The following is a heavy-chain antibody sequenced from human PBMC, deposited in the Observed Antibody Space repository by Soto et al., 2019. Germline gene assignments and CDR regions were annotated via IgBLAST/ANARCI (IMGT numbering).Heavy chain of an antibody. D-gene: IGHD2-15*01. CDR2: ISWDGGST. Sequence: EVQLVESGGVVVQPGGSLRLSCAASGFTFDDYAMHWVRQAPGKGLEWVSLISWDGGSTYYADSVKGRFTISRDNSKNSLYLQMNSLRAEDTALYYCAKERGSGADQDYYYGMDVWGQGTTVTVSS. J-gene: IGHJ6*02. CDR1: GFTFDDYA. V-gene: IGHV3-43D*04. CDR3: AKERGSGADQDYYYGMDV.